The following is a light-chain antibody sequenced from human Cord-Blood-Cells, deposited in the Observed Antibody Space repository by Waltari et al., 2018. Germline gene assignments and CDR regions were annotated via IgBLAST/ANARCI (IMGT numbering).Light chain of an antibody. J-gene: IGLJ3*02. CDR3: CSYAGSSTWV. V-gene: IGLV2-23*01. Sequence: QSALTQPASVSGSPGHSITISCTGTSRDIGRYNLVSWYQQHPGKAPKLMIYEGSKRPSGVSNRFSGSKSGNTASLTISGLQAEDEADYYCCSYAGSSTWVFGGGTKLTVL. CDR1: SRDIGRYNL. CDR2: EGS.